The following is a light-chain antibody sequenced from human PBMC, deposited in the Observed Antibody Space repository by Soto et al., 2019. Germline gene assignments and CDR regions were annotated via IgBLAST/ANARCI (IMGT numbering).Light chain of an antibody. Sequence: QSVLTHPPSVSAAPGQKVTISCSGSSSNIGNNYVSWYQQLPGTAPKLLIYDNNKRPSGIPDRFSGSKPGTSATLGITGLQTGDEADYYCGTWDSSLSAGIFGGGTKLTVL. CDR3: GTWDSSLSAGI. V-gene: IGLV1-51*01. CDR1: SSNIGNNY. J-gene: IGLJ2*01. CDR2: DNN.